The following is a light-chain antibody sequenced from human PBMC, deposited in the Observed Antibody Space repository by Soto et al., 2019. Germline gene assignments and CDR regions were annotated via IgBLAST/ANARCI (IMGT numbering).Light chain of an antibody. J-gene: IGKJ1*01. CDR1: QRVSRN. Sequence: EIVMTQSPATLSVSPGERATLSCTASQRVSRNLAWYQQKPGQAPRLLIYDASTRATGIPDRFSGSGSETEFTLTISSLQSEDYAIYYCQQYNNWPPWTFGQGTKVDIK. CDR2: DAS. CDR3: QQYNNWPPWT. V-gene: IGKV3-15*01.